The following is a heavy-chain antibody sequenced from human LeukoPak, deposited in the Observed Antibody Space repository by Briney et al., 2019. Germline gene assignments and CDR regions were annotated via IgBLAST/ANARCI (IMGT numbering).Heavy chain of an antibody. CDR2: IYYSGST. V-gene: IGHV4-59*01. CDR1: GGSISSYY. J-gene: IGHJ4*02. CDR3: ARGHSGYDYHFDY. D-gene: IGHD5-12*01. Sequence: SETLSLTCTVSGGSISSYYWSWIRQPPGKGLEWIGYIYYSGSTNYNPSLKSRVTISVDTSKNQFSLKLSSVTVADTAVYYCARGHSGYDYHFDYWGQGTLVTVSS.